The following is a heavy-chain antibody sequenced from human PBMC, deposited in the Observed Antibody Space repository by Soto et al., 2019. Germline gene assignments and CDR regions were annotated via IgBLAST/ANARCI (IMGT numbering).Heavy chain of an antibody. CDR1: GSPFGGYT. D-gene: IGHD2-8*01. V-gene: IGHV3-23*01. Sequence: GGSLRLSCAASGSPFGGYTMTLVRQSPGKGLEWVSTISVPSSSTYYADSVKGRFTVSRDNSNNTLYLHMNSLRAEDTALYYCARADVVLMVPYTALDFWGQGTLFTVSS. J-gene: IGHJ4*02. CDR2: ISVPSSST. CDR3: ARADVVLMVPYTALDF.